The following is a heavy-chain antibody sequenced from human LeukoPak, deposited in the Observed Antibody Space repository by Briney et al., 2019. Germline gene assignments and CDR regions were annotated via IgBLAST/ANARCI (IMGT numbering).Heavy chain of an antibody. CDR1: GFTFSSYA. CDR2: ISYDGSNK. D-gene: IGHD5-18*01. Sequence: PGGALRLSCAASGFTFSSYAMHWVRQAPGKGLEWVAVISYDGSNKYYADSVKGRFTISRDNSKNTLYLQMNSLRAEDTAVYYCASGRIQLWIQVDWGQGTLVTVSS. V-gene: IGHV3-30-3*01. CDR3: ASGRIQLWIQVD. J-gene: IGHJ4*02.